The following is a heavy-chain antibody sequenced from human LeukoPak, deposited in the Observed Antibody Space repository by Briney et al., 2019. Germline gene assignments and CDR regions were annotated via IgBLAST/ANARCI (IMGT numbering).Heavy chain of an antibody. CDR1: GYTFTNYG. J-gene: IGHJ3*02. Sequence: GASVKVSCKASGYTFTNYGVSWVRQAPGQGLEWMGWISGYSGKTNYAQKFQGRVTMTTDTSTSTAYMELRSLGSDDTAVYYCATDLIFSGATIRPSGAFDIWGQGTMVTVSS. D-gene: IGHD1-26*01. V-gene: IGHV1-18*01. CDR2: ISGYSGKT. CDR3: ATDLIFSGATIRPSGAFDI.